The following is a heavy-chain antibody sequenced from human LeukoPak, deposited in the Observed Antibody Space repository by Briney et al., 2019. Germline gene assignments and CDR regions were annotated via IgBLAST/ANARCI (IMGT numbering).Heavy chain of an antibody. Sequence: GGSLRLSCAASGFTFSSYSMNWVRQAPGKGLEWVSSISSSSSYIYYADSVKGRFTISRDNAKNSLYLQMNSLRAEDTAVYYCARDGWDVVVPAATLDYWGQGTLVTVSS. J-gene: IGHJ4*02. CDR1: GFTFSSYS. CDR3: ARDGWDVVVPAATLDY. D-gene: IGHD2-2*01. V-gene: IGHV3-21*01. CDR2: ISSSSSYI.